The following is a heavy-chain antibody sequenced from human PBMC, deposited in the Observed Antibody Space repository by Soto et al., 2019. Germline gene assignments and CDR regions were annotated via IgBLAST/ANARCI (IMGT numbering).Heavy chain of an antibody. CDR1: GYSISNGDY. Sequence: SETLSLTCTVSGYSISNGDYWCWIRQAPGKGLEWIGSVYYSGSTHYEPSLRGRIAISVDKLKNQFSLRLTSVTAADTAMYFCERHTSTYFDSWGQGIQVTVSS. CDR2: VYYSGST. D-gene: IGHD2-21*01. V-gene: IGHV4-38-2*02. CDR3: ERHTSTYFDS. J-gene: IGHJ4*02.